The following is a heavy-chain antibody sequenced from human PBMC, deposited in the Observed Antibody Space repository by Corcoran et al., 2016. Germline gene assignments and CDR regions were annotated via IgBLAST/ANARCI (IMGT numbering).Heavy chain of an antibody. CDR3: ARGRWSSSSVLYYLDY. J-gene: IGHJ4*02. CDR1: GGTFSSYA. CDR2: IIPIFGTA. V-gene: IGHV1-69*01. D-gene: IGHD6-6*01. Sequence: QVQLVQSGAEVKKPGSSVKVSCKASGGTFSSYAIRWVRQAPGQGLEWRGGIIPIFGTANYAQKFQGRVTITPEESTSTAYMELRSLRSEETDVYYCARGRWSSSSVLYYLDYCGQGTLVTVS.